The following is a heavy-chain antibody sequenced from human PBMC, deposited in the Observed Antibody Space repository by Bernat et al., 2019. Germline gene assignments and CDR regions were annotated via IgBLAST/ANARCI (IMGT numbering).Heavy chain of an antibody. D-gene: IGHD6-13*01. V-gene: IGHV3-66*01. CDR2: IYSGGGT. Sequence: EVQLVESGGGLVQPGGSLRLSCAASGFTVSSNYMSWVRQAPGKGLEWVSVIYSGGGTYYADSVKGRFTISRDNSKNTLYLQMNSLRAEDTAVYYCARELAAAGAKPYGMDVWGQGTTVTVSS. J-gene: IGHJ6*02. CDR3: ARELAAAGAKPYGMDV. CDR1: GFTVSSNY.